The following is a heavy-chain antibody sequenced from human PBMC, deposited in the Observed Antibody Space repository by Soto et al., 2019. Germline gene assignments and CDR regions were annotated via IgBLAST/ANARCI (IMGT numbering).Heavy chain of an antibody. CDR3: AIQCGDCYSHPLDY. CDR2: IIPIFGTA. D-gene: IGHD2-21*02. CDR1: GGTFSSYA. J-gene: IGHJ4*02. Sequence: SVKVSCKASGGTFSSYAISWVRQAPGQGLEWMGGIIPIFGTANYAQKFQGRVTITADESTSTAYMELSSLRSEDTAVYYCAIQCGDCYSHPLDYWGQGTLVTVSS. V-gene: IGHV1-69*13.